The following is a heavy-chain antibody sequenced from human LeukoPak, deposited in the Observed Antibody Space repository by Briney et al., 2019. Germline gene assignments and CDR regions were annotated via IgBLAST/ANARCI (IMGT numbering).Heavy chain of an antibody. Sequence: ASVKVSCKASGYTFTGYYMHWVRQAPGQGLEWMGRINPNSGGTNYAQKFQGRVTMTRDTSISTAYMELSRLRSDDTAVYYCASFSYSSSWYSDYWDQGTLVTVSS. CDR2: INPNSGGT. CDR3: ASFSYSSSWYSDY. CDR1: GYTFTGYY. J-gene: IGHJ4*02. V-gene: IGHV1-2*06. D-gene: IGHD6-13*01.